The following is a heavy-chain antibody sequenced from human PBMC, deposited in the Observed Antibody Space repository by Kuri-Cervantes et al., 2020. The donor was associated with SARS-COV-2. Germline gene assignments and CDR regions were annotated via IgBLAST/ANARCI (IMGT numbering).Heavy chain of an antibody. Sequence: GGSLRLSCTASGFTFSSYGMHWVRQAPGKGLEWVAVISYDGSNKYYADSVKGRFTISRDNSKSTLYLQMNSLRAEDTALYFCAREGITAAGRDFDYWGQGTLVTVSS. V-gene: IGHV3-30*03. CDR2: ISYDGSNK. CDR1: GFTFSSYG. CDR3: AREGITAAGRDFDY. D-gene: IGHD6-25*01. J-gene: IGHJ4*02.